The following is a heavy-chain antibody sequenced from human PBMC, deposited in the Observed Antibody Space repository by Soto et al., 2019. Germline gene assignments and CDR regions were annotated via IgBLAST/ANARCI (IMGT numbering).Heavy chain of an antibody. J-gene: IGHJ4*02. Sequence: GGSLRLSCAASGLPFSSYTMNWVRQAPGKGLEWVSSITSASTYTFYADSVRGRFTISRDNAKNSLYLQMNSLKAEDTAVYYCATDPGIAAPWGRGTLVTVSS. CDR2: ITSASTYT. CDR1: GLPFSSYT. V-gene: IGHV3-21*01. D-gene: IGHD6-13*01. CDR3: ATDPGIAAP.